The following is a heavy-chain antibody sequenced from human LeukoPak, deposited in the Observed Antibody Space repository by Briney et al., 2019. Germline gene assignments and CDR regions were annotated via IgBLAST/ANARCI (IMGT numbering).Heavy chain of an antibody. CDR1: GFTFSSYG. V-gene: IGHV3-30*18. J-gene: IGHJ4*02. CDR2: ISYDGSNK. Sequence: GGSLRLSCAASGFTFSSYGMHWVRQAPGKGLEWVAVISYDGSNKYYADSVKGRFTISRDNSKNTLYLQMNSLRAEDTAVYYCAKDFLPTQLAYFDCWGQGTLVTVSS. D-gene: IGHD5-18*01. CDR3: AKDFLPTQLAYFDC.